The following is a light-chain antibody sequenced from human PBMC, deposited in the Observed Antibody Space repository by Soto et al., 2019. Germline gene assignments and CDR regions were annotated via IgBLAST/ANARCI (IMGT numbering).Light chain of an antibody. Sequence: DIPMTQSPSTLSASVGDRVTITCRASQSISSWLAWYQQKPGKAPNLLIYKASSLESGVPSRFSGSGSGTEFTLTISSLQPDDFATYSCQQYHVYPRTFGQGTKVEIK. J-gene: IGKJ1*01. CDR3: QQYHVYPRT. CDR1: QSISSW. CDR2: KAS. V-gene: IGKV1-5*03.